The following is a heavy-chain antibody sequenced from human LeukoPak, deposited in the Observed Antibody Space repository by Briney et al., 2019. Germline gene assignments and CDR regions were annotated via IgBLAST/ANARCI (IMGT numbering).Heavy chain of an antibody. CDR3: VTDQTGRHPYFFDY. V-gene: IGHV3-7*01. D-gene: IGHD3-10*01. J-gene: IGHJ4*02. Sequence: PGGSLRLSCTASGFNFSTYWMTWVRHAPGKGREGVANIKEDGSEIYYVDAVKGRFSISRDNAKTSLYLQMHSLSVADTGLYYCVTDQTGRHPYFFDYWGQGTLVTVSS. CDR1: GFNFSTYW. CDR2: IKEDGSEI.